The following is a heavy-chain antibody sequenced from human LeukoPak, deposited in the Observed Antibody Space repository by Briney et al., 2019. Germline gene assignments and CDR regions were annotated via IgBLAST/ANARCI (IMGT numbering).Heavy chain of an antibody. Sequence: GESLKISCKGSGYSFTSYWIGWVRQMPGKGLEWMGIIYPGDSDTRYSPSFQGQVTISADKSISTAYLQWSSLKASDTAMYYCARTSEDIVVVPAADSGDSIAVAGTVIWYYYYMDVWGKGTTVTVSS. CDR3: ARTSEDIVVVPAADSGDSIAVAGTVIWYYYYMDV. CDR2: IYPGDSDT. J-gene: IGHJ6*03. V-gene: IGHV5-51*01. CDR1: GYSFTSYW. D-gene: IGHD2-2*01.